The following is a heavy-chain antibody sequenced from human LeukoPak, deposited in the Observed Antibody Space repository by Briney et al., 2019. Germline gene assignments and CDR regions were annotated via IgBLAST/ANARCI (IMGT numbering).Heavy chain of an antibody. CDR3: TRDLLGFATTPLSD. J-gene: IGHJ4*02. V-gene: IGHV1-2*02. CDR1: GYTFTNYY. CDR2: INPNRGDT. D-gene: IGHD4-17*01. Sequence: ASVRVSCKASGYTFTNYYMHWVRQAPGRGLEWMGWINPNRGDTNYAQKFQGRVTMTRDTSISTAFMELTRLTSDDTAVYYCTRDLLGFATTPLSDWGQGTLIPDSS.